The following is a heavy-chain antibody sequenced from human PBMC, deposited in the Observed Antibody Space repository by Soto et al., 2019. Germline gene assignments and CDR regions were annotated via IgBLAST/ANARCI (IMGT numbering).Heavy chain of an antibody. D-gene: IGHD2-8*01. CDR3: ARDQGYCNNGGGYPDDDFDI. CDR2: ISSSSSYI. J-gene: IGHJ3*02. CDR1: GFTFSSYS. Sequence: EVQLVESGGGVVKPGGSLRLSCAASGFTFSSYSMNWVRQAPGKGLEWVATISSSSSYIYYADSVKGRFTISRDNAKKSLDLQMISLRAEDTAVDYCARDQGYCNNGGGYPDDDFDIWGQGTMVTVSS. V-gene: IGHV3-21*01.